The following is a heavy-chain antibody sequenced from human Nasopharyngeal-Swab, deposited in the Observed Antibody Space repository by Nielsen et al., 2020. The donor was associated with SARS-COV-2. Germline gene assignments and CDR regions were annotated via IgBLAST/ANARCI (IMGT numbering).Heavy chain of an antibody. Sequence: SLKISCAASGFTFDDYTMHWVRQAPGEGLEWVSGISWNSDSIGYADSVKGRFTMSRDNAKNTLYLQMNSLRAEDTAVYYCARVPNRGYFDYWGQGTLVTVSS. V-gene: IGHV3-9*01. CDR2: ISWNSDSI. J-gene: IGHJ4*02. CDR3: ARVPNRGYFDY. CDR1: GFTFDDYT. D-gene: IGHD3-10*01.